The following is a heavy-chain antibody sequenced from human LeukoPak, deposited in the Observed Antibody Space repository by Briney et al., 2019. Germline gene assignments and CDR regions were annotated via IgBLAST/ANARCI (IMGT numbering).Heavy chain of an antibody. CDR3: TREYRHQPD. CDR2: MNPNSGNT. Sequence: ASVKVSCKASGYTFTSYDINWLRQASGQGLEWMGWMNPNSGNTGYAQKFQGRFTMTWDTSIATAYMELSSLRSEDTAVYYCTREYRHQPDWGQGTLVTVSS. V-gene: IGHV1-8*01. D-gene: IGHD5-12*01. J-gene: IGHJ4*02. CDR1: GYTFTSYD.